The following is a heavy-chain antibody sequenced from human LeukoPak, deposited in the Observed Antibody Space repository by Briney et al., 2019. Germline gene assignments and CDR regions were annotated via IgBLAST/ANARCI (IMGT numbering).Heavy chain of an antibody. CDR1: GFTLSRYW. J-gene: IGHJ6*02. CDR3: ATDSYNAMDV. CDR2: IKQDGGDK. D-gene: IGHD2-2*02. V-gene: IGHV3-7*04. Sequence: GGSLRLSCASSGFTLSRYWMTWVRQAPGKGLEWVAKIKQDGGDKYYVDSVRGRFTISRDNAKNSLYLQMNSLRAEDTGVYYCATDSYNAMDVWGQGTTVTVSS.